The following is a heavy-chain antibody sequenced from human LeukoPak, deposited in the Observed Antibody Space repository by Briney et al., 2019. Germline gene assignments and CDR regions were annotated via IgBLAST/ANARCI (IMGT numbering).Heavy chain of an antibody. CDR3: ARHQAYFYDSSGPLHFDY. CDR1: GGSISSGGYY. CDR2: IYYSGST. J-gene: IGHJ4*02. V-gene: IGHV4-61*08. D-gene: IGHD3-22*01. Sequence: SETLSLTCTVSGGSISSGGYYWSWIRQHPGKGLEWIGYIYYSGSTNYNPSLKSRVTISVDTSKNQFSLKLSSVTAADTAVYYCARHQAYFYDSSGPLHFDYWGQGTLVTVSS.